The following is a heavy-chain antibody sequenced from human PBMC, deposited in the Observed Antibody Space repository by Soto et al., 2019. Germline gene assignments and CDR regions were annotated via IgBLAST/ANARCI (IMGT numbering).Heavy chain of an antibody. Sequence: QGQVVQSGAEVKKPGSSVKVSCKASGGTFSSFAVSWVRQAPGQGLEWMGGIIPIYETPNYAQKFQYRVTITADKSTSIVYMELNSLRSEDTAVYYCARSDFWSGPYGMDVWGQGTTVTVAS. V-gene: IGHV1-69*06. CDR3: ARSDFWSGPYGMDV. CDR1: GGTFSSFA. D-gene: IGHD3-3*01. CDR2: IIPIYETP. J-gene: IGHJ6*02.